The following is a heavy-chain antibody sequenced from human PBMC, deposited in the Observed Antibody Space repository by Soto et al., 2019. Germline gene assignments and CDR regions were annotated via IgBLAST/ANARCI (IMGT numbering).Heavy chain of an antibody. CDR2: IIPIFGTA. D-gene: IGHD2-2*01. V-gene: IGHV1-69*01. CDR1: GGTFSSYA. J-gene: IGHJ4*02. Sequence: QVQLVQSGAEVKKPGSSVKVSCKASGGTFSSYAISWVRQAPGQGLEWMGGIIPIFGTANYAQKFQGRVTITADESTSTAYMELSSLRSEDTAVYYCARGRIVVVPAAKEGQYYFDYWGQGTLVTVSS. CDR3: ARGRIVVVPAAKEGQYYFDY.